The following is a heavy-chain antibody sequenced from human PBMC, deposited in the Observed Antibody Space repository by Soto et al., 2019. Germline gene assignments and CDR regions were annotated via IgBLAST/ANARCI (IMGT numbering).Heavy chain of an antibody. V-gene: IGHV4-59*02. CDR1: GGSVSGSY. CDR2: IYYRGNT. J-gene: IGHJ2*01. CDR3: ASRPMASGFWYFDR. Sequence: SETLSLTCTVSGGSVSGSYWNWIRQPPGKGLEWIGYIYYRGNTNSNPSLKSRVTLSVDTSKSQFYLKLKSVTAADTAVYYCASRPMASGFWYFDRWGRGTRVTVSS. D-gene: IGHD3-22*01.